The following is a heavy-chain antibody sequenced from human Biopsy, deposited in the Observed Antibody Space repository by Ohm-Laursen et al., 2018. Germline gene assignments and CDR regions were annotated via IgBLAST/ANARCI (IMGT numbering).Heavy chain of an antibody. Sequence: TLSLTWAVSGGSIGGGEYYWNWIRQHPGKGLEWIGLISYSGTTFYNPSLESLLTISIDTSKNHFSLNLRSVTVADTAVYYCARGVPHYDGSGFPLAGYWYFDLWGRGTLVTVSS. D-gene: IGHD3-22*01. CDR2: ISYSGTT. V-gene: IGHV4-31*01. CDR3: ARGVPHYDGSGFPLAGYWYFDL. J-gene: IGHJ2*01. CDR1: GGSIGGGEYY.